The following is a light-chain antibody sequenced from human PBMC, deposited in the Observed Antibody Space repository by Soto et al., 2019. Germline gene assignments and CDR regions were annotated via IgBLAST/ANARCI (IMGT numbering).Light chain of an antibody. CDR3: QQYYSYPPT. J-gene: IGKJ1*01. Sequence: DIQMNQSPSTLSGSVGDRVTITCRASQTISSWLAWYQQKPGKAPKLLIYAASTLQSGVPSRFSGSGSGTEFTLTISSLQPEDFATYYCQQYYSYPPTFGQGTKVDIK. CDR1: QTISSW. CDR2: AAS. V-gene: IGKV1-5*01.